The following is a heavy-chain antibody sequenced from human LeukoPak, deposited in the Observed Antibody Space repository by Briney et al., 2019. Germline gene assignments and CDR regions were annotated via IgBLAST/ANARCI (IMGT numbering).Heavy chain of an antibody. CDR3: AKWASLGISTGY. CDR1: GFTLSSYA. CDR2: ISGSGGST. D-gene: IGHD7-27*01. Sequence: GGPLKLSCAASGFTLSSYAMSWARKAPGKGREWVSAISGSGGSTYYADSVKGRFTISRDNSKNTLYLQMNSLRAEDTAVYYCAKWASLGISTGYWGQGTLVTVSS. V-gene: IGHV3-23*01. J-gene: IGHJ4*02.